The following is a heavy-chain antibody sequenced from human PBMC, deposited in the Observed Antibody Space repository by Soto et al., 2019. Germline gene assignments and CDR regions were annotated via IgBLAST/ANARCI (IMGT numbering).Heavy chain of an antibody. CDR3: ALPNTAYGDYRH. D-gene: IGHD4-17*01. CDR1: GYTFTNYA. J-gene: IGHJ4*02. CDR2: ISAYNGNT. Sequence: ASVKVSCKASGYTFTNYAMHWVRQAPGQGLEWMGWISAYNGNTNYAQKLQGRVTMTTDTSTSTAYMELRSLRSDDTAVYYCALPNTAYGDYRHWGQGTLVTVSS. V-gene: IGHV1-18*01.